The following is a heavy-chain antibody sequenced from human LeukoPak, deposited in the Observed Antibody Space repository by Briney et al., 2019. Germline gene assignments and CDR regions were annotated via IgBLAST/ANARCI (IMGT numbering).Heavy chain of an antibody. CDR3: ARGPTSWYQLPNWFDP. CDR1: GFTFSSYG. CDR2: IWYDGSNK. V-gene: IGHV3-33*01. Sequence: GSLRLSCAASGFTFSSYGMHWVRQAPGTGLEGVAVIWYDGSNKYYADSVKGRFTISRDNSKNTLYLQMNSLRAEDTAVYYCARGPTSWYQLPNWFDPWGQGTLVTVSS. J-gene: IGHJ5*02. D-gene: IGHD2-2*01.